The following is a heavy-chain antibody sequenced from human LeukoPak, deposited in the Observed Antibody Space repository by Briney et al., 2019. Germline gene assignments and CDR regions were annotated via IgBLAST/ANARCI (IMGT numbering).Heavy chain of an antibody. Sequence: GGSLRLSCAASGFCFSTYSMQWVRQAPGKGLEWVAFIRYDGSKKYYADSVKGRFTISRDNSKNTLYLQMNSLRVEDMAVYYCAKAAPSYSSLYYFDYWGQGTLVTVSS. CDR3: AKAAPSYSSLYYFDY. CDR2: IRYDGSKK. D-gene: IGHD6-13*01. V-gene: IGHV3-30*02. J-gene: IGHJ4*02. CDR1: GFCFSTYS.